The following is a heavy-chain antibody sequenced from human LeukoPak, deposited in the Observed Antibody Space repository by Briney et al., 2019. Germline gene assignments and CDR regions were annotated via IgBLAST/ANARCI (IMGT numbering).Heavy chain of an antibody. V-gene: IGHV3-9*01. CDR1: GFTFDDYA. D-gene: IGHD3-10*01. J-gene: IGHJ4*02. Sequence: SLRLSCTVSGFTFDDYAMHWVRHTPGKGLEWVAGITWNRDNIGYGDSVKGRFTISRDNAKNSLYLQMNSLRAEDTALYYCAKDTRDGGGYYGSGSYYNALDYWGQGTLVTVSS. CDR3: AKDTRDGGGYYGSGSYYNALDY. CDR2: ITWNRDNI.